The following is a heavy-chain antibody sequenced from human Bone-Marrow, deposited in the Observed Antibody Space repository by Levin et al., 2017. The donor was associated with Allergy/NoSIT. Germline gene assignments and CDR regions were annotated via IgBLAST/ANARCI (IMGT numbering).Heavy chain of an antibody. CDR3: ARDPPYFYDSTGYYWDYDAFDI. CDR1: GYTFTGYG. V-gene: IGHV1-18*01. D-gene: IGHD3-22*01. CDR2: ISAYNDRT. J-gene: IGHJ3*02. Sequence: ASVKVSCKASGYTFTGYGISWVRQAPGQGLQWMGWISAYNDRTNFAQKFQGRLTLTTDTSTNTAFMELRSLRSDDTAIYYCARDPPYFYDSTGYYWDYDAFDIWGQGTMVTVSS.